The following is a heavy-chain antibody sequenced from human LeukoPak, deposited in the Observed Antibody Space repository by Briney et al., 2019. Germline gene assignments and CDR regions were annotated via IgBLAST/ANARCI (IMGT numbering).Heavy chain of an antibody. D-gene: IGHD6-13*01. J-gene: IGHJ1*01. Sequence: GGSLRLSCAASGFTFSSYAMSWVRQAPGKGLEWVSAISGSGGSTYYADSVKGRFTISRDNAKNSLYLQMNSLRAEDTAVYYCARTAAGTSQHEYFQHWGQGTLVTVSS. CDR2: ISGSGGST. CDR3: ARTAAGTSQHEYFQH. CDR1: GFTFSSYA. V-gene: IGHV3-23*01.